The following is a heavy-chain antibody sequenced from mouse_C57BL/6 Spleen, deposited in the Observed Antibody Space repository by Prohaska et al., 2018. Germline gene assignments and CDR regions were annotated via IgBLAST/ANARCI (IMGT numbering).Heavy chain of an antibody. CDR3: TVMWAY. Sequence: EVKLEESGGGLVQPGGSMKLSCVASVFTFSNYWMNWVRQSPEKGLEWVAQIRLKSDNYATHYAEYVKGRFSISRDDSESSGDLQMKNLRAEDTRIYYCTVMWAYWSQGTLVTVSA. V-gene: IGHV6-3*01. CDR1: VFTFSNYW. J-gene: IGHJ3*01. CDR2: IRLKSDNYAT.